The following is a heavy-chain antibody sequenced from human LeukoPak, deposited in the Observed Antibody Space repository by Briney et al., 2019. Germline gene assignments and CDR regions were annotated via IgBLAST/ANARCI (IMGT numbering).Heavy chain of an antibody. V-gene: IGHV3-15*01. CDR2: IKRKNYGGTK. D-gene: IGHD6-19*01. Sequence: GGSLRISCAASGFTFNNAWITWVRQAPGTGLEWIGNIKRKNYGGTKHYAAPVTGTITISRAISKNTLHRQMNSLKTEVTGVYYCNTHPWASGWRGQPDCWGQGTLVTVSS. J-gene: IGHJ4*02. CDR3: NTHPWASGWRGQPDC. CDR1: GFTFNNAW.